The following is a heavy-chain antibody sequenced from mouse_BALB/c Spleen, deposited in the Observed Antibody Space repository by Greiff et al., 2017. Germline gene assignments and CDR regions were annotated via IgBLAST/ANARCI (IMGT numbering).Heavy chain of an antibody. CDR2: ISNLAYSI. Sequence: EVKLVESGGGLVQPGGSRKLSCAASGFTFSDYGMAWVRQAPGKGPEWVAFISNLAYSIYYADTVTGRFTISRENAKNTLYLEMSSLRSEDTAMYYCARRSYYFDYWGQGTTLTVSS. J-gene: IGHJ2*01. CDR3: ARRSYYFDY. CDR1: GFTFSDYG. V-gene: IGHV5-15*02.